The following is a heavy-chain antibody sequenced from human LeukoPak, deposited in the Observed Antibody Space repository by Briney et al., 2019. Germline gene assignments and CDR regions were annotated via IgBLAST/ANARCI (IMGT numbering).Heavy chain of an antibody. Sequence: SETLSLTCTVSGGSISSSGYYWGWIRQPPGKGLEWIGSIYYSGSTYYNPSLKSRVTISVDTSKNQFSLKLSSVTAADTAVYYCARLWSLPDAFDIWGQGTMVTVSS. D-gene: IGHD3-3*01. CDR2: IYYSGST. CDR3: ARLWSLPDAFDI. V-gene: IGHV4-39*07. CDR1: GGSISSSGYY. J-gene: IGHJ3*02.